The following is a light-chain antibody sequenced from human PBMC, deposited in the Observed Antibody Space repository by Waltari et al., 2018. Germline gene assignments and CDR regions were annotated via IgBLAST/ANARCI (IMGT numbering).Light chain of an antibody. CDR2: GQN. Sequence: SSELTQDPVVSVALGQTVRIPCQGDSLSRYHASSYQQKPGQAPVLVIYGQNNRPSGIADRFSGSTSGNTASLTITGAQAEDEADYYCDSRDSSGNHEVFGGGTKLTVL. V-gene: IGLV3-19*01. J-gene: IGLJ2*01. CDR3: DSRDSSGNHEV. CDR1: SLSRYH.